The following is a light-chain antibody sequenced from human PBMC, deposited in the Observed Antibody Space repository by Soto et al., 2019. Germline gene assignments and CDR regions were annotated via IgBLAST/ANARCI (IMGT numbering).Light chain of an antibody. CDR1: QSVSSN. CDR2: GAS. Sequence: EIVMTQSPATLSVSPGERATLSCRASQSVSSNLAWYQQKPGQAPRLLIYGASTRATGIPARFSGSGSGTEFTLTISSLQSEDFAVYYCQRYNNWYNNWPPTFGQGTRLEIK. CDR3: QRYNNWYNNWPPT. V-gene: IGKV3-15*01. J-gene: IGKJ5*01.